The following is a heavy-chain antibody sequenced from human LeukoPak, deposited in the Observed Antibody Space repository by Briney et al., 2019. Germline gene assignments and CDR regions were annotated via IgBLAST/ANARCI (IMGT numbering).Heavy chain of an antibody. CDR3: AKGWSTDYWYFDC. CDR1: GFTFISYV. D-gene: IGHD2-8*02. V-gene: IGHV3-23*01. Sequence: GGSLRLSCAASGFTFISYVMGWVRQAAGKGLEWVSAISGSGGSTPYADSVKGRFTISRDNSKNTLYLQMNSLRAEDTAVYHCAKGWSTDYWYFDCWGQGTRVT. J-gene: IGHJ4*02. CDR2: ISGSGGST.